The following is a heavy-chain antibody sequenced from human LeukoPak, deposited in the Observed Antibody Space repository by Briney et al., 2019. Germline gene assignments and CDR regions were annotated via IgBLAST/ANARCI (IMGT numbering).Heavy chain of an antibody. D-gene: IGHD6-19*01. CDR2: INHSGST. CDR1: GGSFRGYY. Sequence: SETLSLTCAVYGGSFRGYYWSWIRQPPGKGLEWIGEINHSGSTSYNPSLKTRVTISVDTSKNQFSLKLSSVTAADTAVYYCSSSGWYRGYLGQGTLVTVSS. CDR3: SSSGWYRGY. J-gene: IGHJ4*02. V-gene: IGHV4-34*01.